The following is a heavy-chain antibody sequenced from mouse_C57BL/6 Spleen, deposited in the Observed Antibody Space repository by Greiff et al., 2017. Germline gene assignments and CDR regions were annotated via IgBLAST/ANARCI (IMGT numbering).Heavy chain of an antibody. J-gene: IGHJ4*01. CDR3: TRSGSYDFLDY. V-gene: IGHV1-5*01. CDR2: IYPGNSDT. Sequence: VQLQQSGTVLARPGASVKMSCKTSGYTFTSYWMHWVKQRPGQGLAWIGAIYPGNSDTSYNQEFKGKAKLTAVTAASTAYMELSSLTNEDSAVYYCTRSGSYDFLDYWGQGTSVTVSS. D-gene: IGHD2-4*01. CDR1: GYTFTSYW.